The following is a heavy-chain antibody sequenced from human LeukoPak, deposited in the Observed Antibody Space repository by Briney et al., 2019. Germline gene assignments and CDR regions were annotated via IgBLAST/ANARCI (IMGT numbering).Heavy chain of an antibody. CDR3: ARDVVSSGWDAFDI. CDR2: IKQDGSEK. CDR1: GFTFSSYW. V-gene: IGHV3-7*03. J-gene: IGHJ3*02. Sequence: PGGSLRLSCAASGFTFSSYWMSWVRQAPGKGLEWVANIKQDGSEKYYVDSVKGRFTISRDNAKNSLYLQMNSLRAEDTAVYYRARDVVSSGWDAFDIWGQGTMVTVSS. D-gene: IGHD6-19*01.